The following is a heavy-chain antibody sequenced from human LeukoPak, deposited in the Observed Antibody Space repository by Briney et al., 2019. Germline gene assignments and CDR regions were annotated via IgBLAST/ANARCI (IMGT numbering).Heavy chain of an antibody. Sequence: SETLSLTCTVSGGSISPYYWSWTRQPPGKGLEWIGYIYYSGSTNYNPSLKSRVTISVDTSKNQFSLKLSSVTAADTAVYYCARSELLWFGGVNSGFDYWGQGTLVTVSS. D-gene: IGHD3-10*01. CDR3: ARSELLWFGGVNSGFDY. J-gene: IGHJ4*02. V-gene: IGHV4-59*01. CDR2: IYYSGST. CDR1: GGSISPYY.